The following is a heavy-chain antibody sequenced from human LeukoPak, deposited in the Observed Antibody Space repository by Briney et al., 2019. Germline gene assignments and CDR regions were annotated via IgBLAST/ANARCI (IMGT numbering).Heavy chain of an antibody. D-gene: IGHD3-22*01. J-gene: IGHJ1*01. CDR2: ISGSGGST. V-gene: IGHV3-23*01. CDR1: GFTVSNNY. Sequence: PGGSLRLSCAVFGFTVSNNYMNWVRQAPGKGLEWVSAISGSGGSTYYADSVKGRFTISRDNSKNTLYLQMNSLRAEDTAVYYCARSPYYYDSSGLLEHWGQGTLVTVSS. CDR3: ARSPYYYDSSGLLEH.